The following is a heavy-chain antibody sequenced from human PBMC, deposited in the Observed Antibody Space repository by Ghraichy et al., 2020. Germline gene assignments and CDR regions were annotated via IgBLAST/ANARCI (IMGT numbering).Heavy chain of an antibody. CDR1: GGSISTNTW. CDR2: VYHSGSA. V-gene: IGHV4-4*02. CDR3: ARVGGSGYFDR. D-gene: IGHD3-16*01. Sequence: SCAVTGGSISTNTWWSWVRQPPGKGLEWLGQVYHSGSASYNPSLESRVTISVDESKNQFSLRLSSVTAADTAVYYCARVGGSGYFDRWGQGTRVTVSS. J-gene: IGHJ4*02.